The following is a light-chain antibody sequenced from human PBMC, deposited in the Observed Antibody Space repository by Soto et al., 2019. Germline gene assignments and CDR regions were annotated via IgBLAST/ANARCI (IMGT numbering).Light chain of an antibody. Sequence: EIVLTQSPATLSLSPGERATLSCRARQSVSSYLAWYQQKPGQAPRLLIYDAFNRATGIPARFSVSGSGTGFTLTISSLEPEDFAVYYCKQRSNWPPIFTFGPGNKVDIK. CDR2: DAF. CDR3: KQRSNWPPIFT. J-gene: IGKJ3*01. V-gene: IGKV3-11*01. CDR1: QSVSSY.